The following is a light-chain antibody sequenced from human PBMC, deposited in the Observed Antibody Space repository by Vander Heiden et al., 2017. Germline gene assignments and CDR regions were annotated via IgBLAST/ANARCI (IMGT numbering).Light chain of an antibody. Sequence: QSALTQPPSASGSPGQSVTISCTGTSSDVGGYNYVSWYQQHPGKAPTVIIYEVTKRPSGVPDRFSGSKSGNTASLTVSGLQAEDEADYYCCSYAGSNNYVFGTGTTVTVL. J-gene: IGLJ1*01. V-gene: IGLV2-8*01. CDR3: CSYAGSNNYV. CDR2: EVT. CDR1: SSDVGGYNY.